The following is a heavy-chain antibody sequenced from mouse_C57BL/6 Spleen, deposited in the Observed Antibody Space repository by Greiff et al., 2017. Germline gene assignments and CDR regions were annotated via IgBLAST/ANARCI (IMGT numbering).Heavy chain of an antibody. CDR1: GYTFTSYW. CDR3: ARSEDSSGFAY. CDR2: IDPSDSYT. D-gene: IGHD3-2*02. Sequence: QVQLQQPGAELVMPGASVKLSCKASGYTFTSYWMHWVKQRPGQGLEWIGEIDPSDSYTNYNQKFKGKSTLTVDKSSSTAYMQLSSLTSEDSAVYYCARSEDSSGFAYWGQGTLVTVSA. J-gene: IGHJ3*01. V-gene: IGHV1-69*01.